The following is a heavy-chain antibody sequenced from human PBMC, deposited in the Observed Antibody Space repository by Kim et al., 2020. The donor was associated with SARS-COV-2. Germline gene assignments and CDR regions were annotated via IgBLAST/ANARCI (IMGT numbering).Heavy chain of an antibody. J-gene: IGHJ4*01. V-gene: IGHV3-30*04. CDR2: ISYDGSEK. D-gene: IGHD3-10*01. CDR1: GFTFSVYG. CDR3: ARDRRRYYYGSGTDY. Sequence: GGSLRLSCAASGFTFSVYGMHWVRQAPGKGLEWVAIISYDGSEKYYADSVKGRFTISRDNSRNTLYLQMKSLRADATAVFYCARDRRRYYYGSGTDYWG.